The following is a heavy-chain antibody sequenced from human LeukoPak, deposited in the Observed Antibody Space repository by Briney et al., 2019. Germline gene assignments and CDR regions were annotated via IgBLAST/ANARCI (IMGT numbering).Heavy chain of an antibody. J-gene: IGHJ4*02. CDR3: ARIGYNHYFDC. CDR1: GYTFTDYY. CDR2: INPNSGGT. V-gene: IGHV1-2*02. Sequence: GASVKVSCKASGYTFTDYYLHWVRQAPGQGLGWMGWINPNSGGTNYAQTFQGRVTMTRDTSITTAYLELSRLRSDDTAVYYCARIGYNHYFDCWGQGTLVTVSS. D-gene: IGHD1-14*01.